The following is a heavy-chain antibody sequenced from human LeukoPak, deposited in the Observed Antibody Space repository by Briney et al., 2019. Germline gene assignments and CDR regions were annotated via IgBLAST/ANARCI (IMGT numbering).Heavy chain of an antibody. V-gene: IGHV4-34*01. D-gene: IGHD4-4*01. Sequence: PSETQSLTCAVYGGSFSGYYWSWIRQPPGKGLEWIGEINHSGSTNYNPSLKSRVTISVDTSKNQFSLKLSSVTAADTAVYYCARGPYYSNYAWFDPWGQGTLVTVSS. CDR3: ARGPYYSNYAWFDP. J-gene: IGHJ5*02. CDR2: INHSGST. CDR1: GGSFSGYY.